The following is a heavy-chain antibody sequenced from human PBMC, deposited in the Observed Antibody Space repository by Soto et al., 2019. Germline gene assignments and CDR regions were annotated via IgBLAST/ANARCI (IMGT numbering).Heavy chain of an antibody. CDR2: IYTSASI. D-gene: IGHD6-19*01. CDR1: GADINTYS. Sequence: PSETLSLTCSVSGADINTYSWTWIRQPAGKGLEWIGRIYTSASINYNPSLKGRATLSVDTSTNQVSLRLASVTAADTAIYYCARDREAGYNFYYGMDVWGQGTTVTVSS. V-gene: IGHV4-4*07. CDR3: ARDREAGYNFYYGMDV. J-gene: IGHJ6*02.